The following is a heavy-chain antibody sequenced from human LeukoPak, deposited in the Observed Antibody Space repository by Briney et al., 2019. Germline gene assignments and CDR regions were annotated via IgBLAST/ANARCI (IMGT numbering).Heavy chain of an antibody. V-gene: IGHV3-48*03. CDR3: AKDATAVPGTVYMDV. CDR1: GFTFSSYE. J-gene: IGHJ6*03. Sequence: GGSLRLSCAASGFTFSSYEMNWVRQAPGKGLEWVPYISSSGSTIYYADSVEGRFTISRDNAKNSVYLQMSSLRDEDTALYYCAKDATAVPGTVYMDVWGKGTTVTVSS. CDR2: ISSSGSTI. D-gene: IGHD6-19*01.